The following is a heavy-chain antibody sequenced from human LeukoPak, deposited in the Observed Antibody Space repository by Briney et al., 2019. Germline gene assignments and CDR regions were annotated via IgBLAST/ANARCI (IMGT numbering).Heavy chain of an antibody. CDR1: GFSFDDYA. CDR2: ISWNSGSI. Sequence: PGGSLRLSCAASGFSFDDYAMHWVRQAPGKGLEWVSGISWNSGSIGYADSVKGRFTISRDNAKHSLHLQMNNLRADDTALYYCAKEPYYHSSAPSAFPHWGQGTLVTVSS. CDR3: AKEPYYHSSAPSAFPH. J-gene: IGHJ4*02. D-gene: IGHD3-22*01. V-gene: IGHV3-9*01.